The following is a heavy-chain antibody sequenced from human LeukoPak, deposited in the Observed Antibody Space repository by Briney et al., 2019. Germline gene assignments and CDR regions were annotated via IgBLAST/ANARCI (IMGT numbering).Heavy chain of an antibody. V-gene: IGHV1-24*01. J-gene: IGHJ2*01. Sequence: GASVKVSCKVSGYTLTELSMHWVRQAPGKGLEWMGGFDPEDGETIYAQKFQGRVTMPEDTSTDTAYMELSSLRSEDTAVYYCATAVVQLERRTPFDLWGRGTLVTVSS. D-gene: IGHD1-1*01. CDR1: GYTLTELS. CDR2: FDPEDGET. CDR3: ATAVVQLERRTPFDL.